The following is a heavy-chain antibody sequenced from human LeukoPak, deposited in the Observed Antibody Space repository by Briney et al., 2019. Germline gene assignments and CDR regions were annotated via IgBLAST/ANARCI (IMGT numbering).Heavy chain of an antibody. Sequence: ASVKVSCKASGYTFTGYYMHWVRQAPGQGLEWMGWINPNSGGTNYAQKFRGRVTMTRDTYIRTAYMELSRLRSDDTAVYFCARKRYSSSSPWFDPWGQGTLVTVSS. CDR3: ARKRYSSSSPWFDP. CDR1: GYTFTGYY. CDR2: INPNSGGT. D-gene: IGHD6-6*01. V-gene: IGHV1-2*02. J-gene: IGHJ5*02.